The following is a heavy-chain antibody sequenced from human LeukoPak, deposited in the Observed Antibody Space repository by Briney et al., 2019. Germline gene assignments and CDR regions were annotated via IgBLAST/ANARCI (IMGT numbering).Heavy chain of an antibody. CDR2: ISYDGSNK. CDR1: GASVSSDAYY. Sequence: LSLTCTVSGASVSSDAYYWSWIRQRPGKGLEWVAVISYDGSNKYYADSVKGRFTISRDNSKNALYLQMNSLRAEDTAVYYCAGWTCSSTSCYASWFDPWGQGTLVTVSS. D-gene: IGHD2-2*01. V-gene: IGHV3-30*04. CDR3: AGWTCSSTSCYASWFDP. J-gene: IGHJ5*02.